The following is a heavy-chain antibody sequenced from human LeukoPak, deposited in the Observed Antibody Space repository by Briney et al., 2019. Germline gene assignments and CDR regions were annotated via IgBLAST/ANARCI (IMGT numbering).Heavy chain of an antibody. J-gene: IGHJ4*02. CDR3: TRVHYSGSGLSSYFDY. CDR1: GGSISSYY. D-gene: IGHD3-10*01. CDR2: IYYSGGT. V-gene: IGHV4-59*01. Sequence: SETLSLTCTVSGGSISSYYGNWIRQPPGKGLEWIGYIYYSGGTNYNPSLKSRVTISLDTFKNQFSLNLRTVTTADTAVYYCTRVHYSGSGLSSYFDYWGQGTLVTVSS.